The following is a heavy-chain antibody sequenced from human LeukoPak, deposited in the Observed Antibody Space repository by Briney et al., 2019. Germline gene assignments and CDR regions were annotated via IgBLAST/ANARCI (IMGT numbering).Heavy chain of an antibody. Sequence: PGGSLRLSCVVSGFTFSSYSMNWVRQAPGKGLEWVSSISSSSSYIYYADSVKGRFTISRDNAKNSLYLQMNSLRAEDTAVYYCARVADAVAGPIDYWGQGTLVTVSS. J-gene: IGHJ4*02. V-gene: IGHV3-21*01. D-gene: IGHD6-19*01. CDR2: ISSSSSYI. CDR3: ARVADAVAGPIDY. CDR1: GFTFSSYS.